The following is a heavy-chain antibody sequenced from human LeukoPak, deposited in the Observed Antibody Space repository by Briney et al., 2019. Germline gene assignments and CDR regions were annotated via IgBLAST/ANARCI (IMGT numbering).Heavy chain of an antibody. D-gene: IGHD6-19*01. CDR1: GFTFSTYA. CDR2: VSSNVYST. J-gene: IGHJ4*02. V-gene: IGHV3-64D*09. Sequence: GRSLRLSCAASGFTFSTYAMHWVRQAPGKGLEYVSSVSSNVYSTHYADSVKGRFAISRDNSKNTLYLQMSSLRTEDTAVYYCVKDSKSSGGYAPPNFDYWGKGTLVTVSS. CDR3: VKDSKSSGGYAPPNFDY.